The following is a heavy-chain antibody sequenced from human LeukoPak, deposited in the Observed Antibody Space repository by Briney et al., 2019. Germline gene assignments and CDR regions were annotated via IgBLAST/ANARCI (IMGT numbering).Heavy chain of an antibody. Sequence: GGSLRLSCTASGFILGDYVMSWFRQAPGKGLEWVSLISWDGGSTYYADSVKGRFTISRDDSKNSLYLQMNSLRAEDTALYYCAKDRDSYGDYEDYWGQGTLVTVSS. CDR2: ISWDGGST. V-gene: IGHV3-43D*03. D-gene: IGHD4-17*01. CDR1: GFILGDYV. J-gene: IGHJ4*02. CDR3: AKDRDSYGDYEDY.